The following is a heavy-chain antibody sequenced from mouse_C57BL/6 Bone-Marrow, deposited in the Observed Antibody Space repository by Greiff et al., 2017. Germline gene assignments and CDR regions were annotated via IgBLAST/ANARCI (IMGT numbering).Heavy chain of an antibody. CDR1: GYTFTSYW. J-gene: IGHJ1*03. V-gene: IGHV1-55*01. CDR3: ASPLYWYVDV. Sequence: VQLQQPGAELVKPGASVKMSCKASGYTFTSYWITWVKQRPGQGLEWIGDIYPGSGSTNYNEKFKSKATLTVDTSSSTAYMQRSSLTSEDSAVYYCASPLYWYVDVWGTGTTVTVSS. CDR2: IYPGSGST.